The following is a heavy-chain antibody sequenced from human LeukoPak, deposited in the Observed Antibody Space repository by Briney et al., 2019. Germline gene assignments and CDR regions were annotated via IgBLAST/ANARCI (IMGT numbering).Heavy chain of an antibody. CDR2: ISSSGSTI. CDR1: GFTFSDYY. CDR3: ASVPQWLVPPYYYYGMDV. D-gene: IGHD6-19*01. Sequence: GGSLRLSCAASGFTFSDYYMSWIRQAPGKGLEWVPYISSSGSTIYYADSVKGRFTISRDNAKNSLYLQMNSLRAEDTAVYYCASVPQWLVPPYYYYGMDVWGQGTTVTVSS. V-gene: IGHV3-11*01. J-gene: IGHJ6*02.